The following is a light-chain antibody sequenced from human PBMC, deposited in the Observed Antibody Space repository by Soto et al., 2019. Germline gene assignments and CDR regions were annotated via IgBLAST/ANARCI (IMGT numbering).Light chain of an antibody. Sequence: DIQMTQSPSTLSASVGDRVTITCRASQSVRSWLAWYQQKPGRAPKFLIYDASSLESGVPSRFSGSGSGTEFSITISNLQPDDFATYYCQQYDNYPFTFGGGTKVEI. J-gene: IGKJ4*01. V-gene: IGKV1-5*01. CDR2: DAS. CDR1: QSVRSW. CDR3: QQYDNYPFT.